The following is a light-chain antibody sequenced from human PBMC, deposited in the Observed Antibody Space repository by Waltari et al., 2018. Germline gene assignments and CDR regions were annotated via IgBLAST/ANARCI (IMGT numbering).Light chain of an antibody. CDR1: QSVLYSANKQGY. J-gene: IGKJ4*01. Sequence: DIVMTQSPDSLAVSLGARATITCKSSQSVLYSANKQGYLAWYQQKPGQPAKLLIYWASTREFGVPDRFSGSGSGTDFTLTISSLQAEDVAVYYCQQYYSIPLTFGGGTKVEIK. CDR3: QQYYSIPLT. V-gene: IGKV4-1*01. CDR2: WAS.